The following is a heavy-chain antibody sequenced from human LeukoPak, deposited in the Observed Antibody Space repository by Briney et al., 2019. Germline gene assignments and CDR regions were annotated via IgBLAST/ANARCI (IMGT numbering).Heavy chain of an antibody. V-gene: IGHV3-23*01. Sequence: PGGSLRLSCAASGFTFSSYAMSWVRKAPGKGLEWVSAISGSGGSTYYADSVKGRFTISRDNSKNTLYLQMNSLRAEDTAVYYCATNPYCSSTSCYRPFDYWGQGTLVTVSP. J-gene: IGHJ4*02. CDR1: GFTFSSYA. D-gene: IGHD2-2*01. CDR3: ATNPYCSSTSCYRPFDY. CDR2: ISGSGGST.